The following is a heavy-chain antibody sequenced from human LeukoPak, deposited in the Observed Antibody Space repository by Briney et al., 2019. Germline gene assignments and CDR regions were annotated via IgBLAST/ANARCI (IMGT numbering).Heavy chain of an antibody. CDR2: ISSSSSYI. D-gene: IGHD3-10*01. Sequence: PSGTLSLTCAVSGGSISSSNWWSWVRQAPGKGLEWVSSISSSSSYIYYADSVKGRFTISRDNAKNSLYLQMNSLRAEDTAVYYCAREESGVRGENYYYYMDVWGKGTTVTVSS. CDR1: GGSISSSN. V-gene: IGHV3-21*04. J-gene: IGHJ6*03. CDR3: AREESGVRGENYYYYMDV.